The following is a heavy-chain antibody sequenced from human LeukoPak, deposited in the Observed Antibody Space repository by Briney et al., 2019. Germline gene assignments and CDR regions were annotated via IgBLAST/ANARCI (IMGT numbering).Heavy chain of an antibody. Sequence: SVKVSCKASGGTFSSYAISWVRQTPGQGLEWMGRIIPILGIANYAQKFQGRVTITADKSTSTAYMELSSLRSEDTAVYYCARDSYDSSGYYYERIDYWGQGTLVTVSS. V-gene: IGHV1-69*04. CDR2: IIPILGIA. CDR3: ARDSYDSSGYYYERIDY. J-gene: IGHJ4*02. D-gene: IGHD3-22*01. CDR1: GGTFSSYA.